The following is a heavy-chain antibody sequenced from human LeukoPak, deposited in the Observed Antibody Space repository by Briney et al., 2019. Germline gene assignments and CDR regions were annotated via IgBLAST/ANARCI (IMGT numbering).Heavy chain of an antibody. D-gene: IGHD3-22*01. J-gene: IGHJ4*02. V-gene: IGHV3-53*01. CDR2: IYSGGST. CDR3: AKDASSGYFRGDYFDY. CDR1: GFTVSSNY. Sequence: PGGSLRLSCAASGFTVSSNYMSWVRQAPGKGLEWVSVIYSGGSTYYADSVKGRFTISRDNSKNTLYLQMNSLRAEDTAVYYCAKDASSGYFRGDYFDYWGQGTLVTVSS.